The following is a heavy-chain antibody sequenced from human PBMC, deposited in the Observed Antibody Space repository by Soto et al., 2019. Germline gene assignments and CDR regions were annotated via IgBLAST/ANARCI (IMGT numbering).Heavy chain of an antibody. CDR3: ARAPKVSGSSQTRPDF. D-gene: IGHD6-6*01. Sequence: HAETQSLTDSIYSGSFGVYYSILIRQPPGKGLEWIGEISQSGNTNYSPSLKSRVSISIDTSKKQFSLNLASVSAADTAVYYCARAPKVSGSSQTRPDFWGQGTLVTVSS. V-gene: IGHV4-34*01. CDR2: ISQSGNT. J-gene: IGHJ4*02. CDR1: SGSFGVYY.